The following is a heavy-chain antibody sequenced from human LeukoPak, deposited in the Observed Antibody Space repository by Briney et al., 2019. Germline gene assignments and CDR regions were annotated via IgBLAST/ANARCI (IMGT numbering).Heavy chain of an antibody. CDR2: LYYTGST. Sequence: PSETLSLTCSVSGGPTSNSSYFWGWIRQPPGKGLEWIGSLYYTGSTYYNPSLESRVTISVDTSKNQFSLKLRSVTAADTAVYYCARLRGYNYGYSYFDSWGQGTLVTVSP. V-gene: IGHV4-39*01. CDR3: ARLRGYNYGYSYFDS. D-gene: IGHD5-18*01. CDR1: GGPTSNSSYF. J-gene: IGHJ4*02.